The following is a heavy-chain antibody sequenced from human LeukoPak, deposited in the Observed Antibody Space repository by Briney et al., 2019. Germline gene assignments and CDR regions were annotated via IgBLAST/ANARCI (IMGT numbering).Heavy chain of an antibody. CDR1: GGSISSYY. CDR2: IYYSGST. D-gene: IGHD4-17*01. V-gene: IGHV4-59*01. J-gene: IGHJ4*02. CDR3: AGNDYGDDLDY. Sequence: PSETLSLTCTVSGGSISSYYWSWIRQPPGKGLEWIGYIYYSGSTNYNPSLKSRVTISVDTSKNQFSLKLSSVTAADTAVYYCAGNDYGDDLDYWGQGTLVTVSS.